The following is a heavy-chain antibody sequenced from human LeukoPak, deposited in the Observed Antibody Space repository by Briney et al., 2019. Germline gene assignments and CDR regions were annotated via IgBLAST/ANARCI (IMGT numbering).Heavy chain of an antibody. J-gene: IGHJ4*02. D-gene: IGHD6-13*01. CDR3: ARDAGHYSSSWYGLDY. V-gene: IGHV4-4*07. CDR1: GGSISSYY. Sequence: SETLSLTCTVSGGSISSYYWSWIRQPAGKGLEWLGRIYTSGSTNYNPSLKSRVTMSVDTSKNQFSLKLSSVTAADTAVYYCARDAGHYSSSWYGLDYWGQGTLVTVSS. CDR2: IYTSGST.